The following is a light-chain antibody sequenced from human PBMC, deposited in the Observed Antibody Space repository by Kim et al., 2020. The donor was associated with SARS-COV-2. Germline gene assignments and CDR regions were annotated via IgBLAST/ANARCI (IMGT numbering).Light chain of an antibody. J-gene: IGKJ1*01. Sequence: EIVMTQSPATLSVSPGERATLSCRASQSVSSSLAWYQQKPGQAPRLLIYGASTRATGIPARFSGSGSGTEFSLTISSLQSEDFAVYYCHQYNHWPLWRFGQGTKVDIK. CDR3: HQYNHWPLWR. V-gene: IGKV3-15*01. CDR2: GAS. CDR1: QSVSSS.